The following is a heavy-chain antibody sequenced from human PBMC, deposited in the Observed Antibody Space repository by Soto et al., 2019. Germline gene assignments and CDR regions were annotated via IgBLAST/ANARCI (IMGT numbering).Heavy chain of an antibody. V-gene: IGHV3-23*01. CDR2: FRTGGDDATT. CDR3: AKSRIQGWTRGLYDH. D-gene: IGHD6-19*01. CDR1: GFTFSSYS. Sequence: GGSLRLSCAASGFTFSSYSMSWVRQAPGKGLEWVSGFRTGGDDATTYYADSVKGRFTISRDDSKNTLYLQMNSLRDEDTAVYFCAKSRIQGWTRGLYDHWGQGTQVTVSS. J-gene: IGHJ4*02.